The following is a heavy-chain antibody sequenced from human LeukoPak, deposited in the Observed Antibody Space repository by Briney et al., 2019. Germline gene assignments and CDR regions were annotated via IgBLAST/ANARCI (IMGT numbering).Heavy chain of an antibody. J-gene: IGHJ6*02. Sequence: PSETLSLTCAVYGGSFSGYYWSWIRQPPGKGLEWIGEINHSGSTNYNPSLKSRVTISVDTSKNQFSLKLSSVTAADTAVYYCARQPKPETYYDFWSGEPIYYYYGMDVWGQGTTVTVSS. CDR3: ARQPKPETYYDFWSGEPIYYYYGMDV. CDR1: GGSFSGYY. V-gene: IGHV4-34*01. D-gene: IGHD3-3*01. CDR2: INHSGST.